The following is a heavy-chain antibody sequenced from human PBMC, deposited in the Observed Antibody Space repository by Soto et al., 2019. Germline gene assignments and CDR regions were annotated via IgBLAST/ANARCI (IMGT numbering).Heavy chain of an antibody. CDR1: GYTFTGYD. Sequence: QVQLVQSGAEVKKPGASVTVSCKTSGYTFTGYDINWVRQATGQGLEWMGWTNPNSGNTGYAPKCQGRVTMTRNTSISTAYMELRSLRSEDTAVYYCERGNWFDPWGQGTPVTVSS. V-gene: IGHV1-8*01. CDR2: TNPNSGNT. J-gene: IGHJ5*02. CDR3: ERGNWFDP.